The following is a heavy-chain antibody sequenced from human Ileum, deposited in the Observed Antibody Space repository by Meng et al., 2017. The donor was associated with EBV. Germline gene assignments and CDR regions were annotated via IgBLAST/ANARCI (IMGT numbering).Heavy chain of an antibody. V-gene: IGHV1-18*01. D-gene: IGHD1-26*01. CDR3: ARAGNGGSYYFTY. J-gene: IGHJ4*02. CDR2: ISAYNGNT. CDR1: GYTFSNYG. Sequence: QIQLVQSGAEVKKPGDPVKVVCEASGYTFSNYGISWLRQAPGQGLEWMGWISAYNGNTNYAQNLQGRATMTTDTSTGTAYMEVRSLRSDDTAVYYCARAGNGGSYYFTYWGQGTLVTVSS.